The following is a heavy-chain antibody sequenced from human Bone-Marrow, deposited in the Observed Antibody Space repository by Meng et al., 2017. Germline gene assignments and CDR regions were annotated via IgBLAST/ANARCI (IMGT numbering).Heavy chain of an antibody. CDR2: IDTKTGSP. V-gene: IGHV7-4-1*02. J-gene: IGHJ4*02. D-gene: IGHD2-2*01. CDR1: GYTFTSYA. CDR3: TRDGYSDCSRTSCFDY. Sequence: QLVQSGVEAKKPGASVKVCCNASGYTFTSYAMHWVRQAPGQRLEWMGWIDTKTGSPRYAQGFKGRLVFSSDTSVSTAYLEISGLKADDTAVYYCTRDGYSDCSRTSCFDYWGQGTLVTVPQ.